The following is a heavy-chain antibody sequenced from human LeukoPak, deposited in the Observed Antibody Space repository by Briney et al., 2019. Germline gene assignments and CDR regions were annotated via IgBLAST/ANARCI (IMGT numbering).Heavy chain of an antibody. D-gene: IGHD3/OR15-3a*01. J-gene: IGHJ4*02. Sequence: PSETLSLTCAVYGGSFIGYYWSWIRQPPGKGLEWIGEINHSGSTNYNPSLKSRVTISVDTSKNQFSLKLSSVTAAGTAVYYCARGFRTFDYWGQGTLVSVSS. CDR2: INHSGST. V-gene: IGHV4-34*01. CDR1: GGSFIGYY. CDR3: ARGFRTFDY.